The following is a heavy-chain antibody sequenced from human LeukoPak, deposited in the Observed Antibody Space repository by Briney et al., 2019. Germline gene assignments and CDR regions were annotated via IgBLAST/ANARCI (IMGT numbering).Heavy chain of an antibody. CDR2: IYPGDSDA. CDR3: ARRRDLYSGSYYPFDY. Sequence: CECLRISCGGSSYRVTNYWIVWVLQMTGKGLKWMGIIYPGDSDARYSPSFQGQVTISADKSISTAYLQWSSLKASDTAMYYCARRRDLYSGSYYPFDYWGQGTLVTVSS. D-gene: IGHD1-26*01. V-gene: IGHV5-51*01. CDR1: SYRVTNYW. J-gene: IGHJ4*02.